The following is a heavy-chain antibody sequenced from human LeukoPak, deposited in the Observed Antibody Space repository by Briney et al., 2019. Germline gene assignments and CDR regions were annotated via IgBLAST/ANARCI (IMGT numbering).Heavy chain of an antibody. V-gene: IGHV3-7*01. Sequence: PGGSLRLSCAASGFTFSSYWMSWVRQAPGKGLEWVANIKQDGSEKYYVDSVKGRFTISRDNAKNSLYLQMNSLRAEDTAVYYCATRYSGSLDYHFDYWGQGTLVTVSS. CDR1: GFTFSSYW. CDR2: IKQDGSEK. CDR3: ATRYSGSLDYHFDY. J-gene: IGHJ4*02. D-gene: IGHD5-12*01.